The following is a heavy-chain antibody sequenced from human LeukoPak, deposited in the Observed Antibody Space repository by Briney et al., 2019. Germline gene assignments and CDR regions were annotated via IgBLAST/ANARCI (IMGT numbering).Heavy chain of an antibody. CDR3: AKASSRGWYDSYYFDY. J-gene: IGHJ4*02. Sequence: GRSLRLSCAASGFTFDDYAMHWVRQAPGKDLEWVSGISWNSGSIGYADSVKGRFTISRDNARNSLYLQMNSLRAEDTALYYCAKASSRGWYDSYYFDYWGQGTLVTVSS. D-gene: IGHD6-19*01. V-gene: IGHV3-9*01. CDR1: GFTFDDYA. CDR2: ISWNSGSI.